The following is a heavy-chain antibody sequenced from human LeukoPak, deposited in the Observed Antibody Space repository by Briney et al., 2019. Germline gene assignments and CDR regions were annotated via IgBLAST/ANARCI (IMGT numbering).Heavy chain of an antibody. CDR3: AREYCSGGSCYGGGY. V-gene: IGHV1-46*01. CDR1: GYTFTSYY. CDR2: INPSGGST. D-gene: IGHD2-15*01. Sequence: ASVKVSCKASGYTFTSYYMHWVRQAPGQGLEWMGIINPSGGSTSYAQKFQGRVTMTRDMSTSTVYMELSSLRSEDTAVYYCAREYCSGGSCYGGGYWGQGTLVTVSS. J-gene: IGHJ4*02.